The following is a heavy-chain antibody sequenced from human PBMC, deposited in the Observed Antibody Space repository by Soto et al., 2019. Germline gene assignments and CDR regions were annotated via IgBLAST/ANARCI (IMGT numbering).Heavy chain of an antibody. Sequence: PSETLSLTWTVSGGSISSYYWSWIRQPPGKGLEWIGYIYYSGSTNYNPSLKSRVTISVDTSKNQFSLKLSSVTAADTAVYYCARAAAGATGNWGQGTLLTISS. J-gene: IGHJ4*02. CDR1: GGSISSYY. D-gene: IGHD1-26*01. CDR3: ARAAAGATGN. V-gene: IGHV4-59*01. CDR2: IYYSGST.